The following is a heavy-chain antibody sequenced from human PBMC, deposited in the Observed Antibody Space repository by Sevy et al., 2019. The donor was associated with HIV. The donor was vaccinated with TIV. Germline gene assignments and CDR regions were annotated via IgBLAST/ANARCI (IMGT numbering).Heavy chain of an antibody. D-gene: IGHD2-21*01. Sequence: GGSLRLSCAASGFPFNDHAMHWVRQVPGKGLEWVSGVSWNSRNIGYADSVKGRFTISRDNARHFLSLEMKSLRPEDTAFYYSVKDINRGCDGVNCYSYYYYFYGLDVWGQGTTVTVSS. CDR1: GFPFNDHA. CDR3: VKDINRGCDGVNCYSYYYYFYGLDV. J-gene: IGHJ6*02. CDR2: VSWNSRNI. V-gene: IGHV3-9*01.